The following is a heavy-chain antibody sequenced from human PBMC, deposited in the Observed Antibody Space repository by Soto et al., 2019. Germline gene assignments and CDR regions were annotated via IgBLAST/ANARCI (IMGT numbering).Heavy chain of an antibody. V-gene: IGHV3-30-3*01. CDR2: ISYDGSNK. Sequence: PGGSLRLSCAASGFTFSSYAMHWVRQAPGKGLEWVAVISYDGSNKYYADSVKGRFTISRDNSKNTLYLQMNSLRAEDTAVYYCARDHEYSSSWYGPGSYYYYYFGMDVWGQVTKVSVS. CDR3: ARDHEYSSSWYGPGSYYYYYFGMDV. D-gene: IGHD6-13*01. CDR1: GFTFSSYA. J-gene: IGHJ6*02.